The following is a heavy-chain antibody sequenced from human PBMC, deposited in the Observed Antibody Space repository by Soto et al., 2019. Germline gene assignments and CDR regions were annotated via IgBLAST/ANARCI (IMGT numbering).Heavy chain of an antibody. Sequence: GASVKVSCKASGYTFTNYAMHWVRQAPGQRLEWMGWINAGNGNTKYSQKFQGRVTITRDTSASTAYMELSSLRSEVTAVYYCARVSGYYLPDYWGQGTLVTVSS. CDR1: GYTFTNYA. V-gene: IGHV1-3*01. CDR3: ARVSGYYLPDY. J-gene: IGHJ4*02. D-gene: IGHD5-12*01. CDR2: INAGNGNT.